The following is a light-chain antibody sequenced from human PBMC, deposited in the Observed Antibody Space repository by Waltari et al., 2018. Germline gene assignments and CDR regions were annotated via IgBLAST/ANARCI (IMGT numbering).Light chain of an antibody. J-gene: IGLJ3*02. CDR2: SNN. V-gene: IGLV1-44*01. Sequence: QSVLTQPPSASGTPGQRVIIPCFGGSPNIGSDTVNWYQPLPGAAPKLLIYSNNQRPSGVPDRFSGSKSAASAALAISGLQSEDEADYYCAAWDDRLKGLFGGGTRLTVL. CDR1: SPNIGSDT. CDR3: AAWDDRLKGL.